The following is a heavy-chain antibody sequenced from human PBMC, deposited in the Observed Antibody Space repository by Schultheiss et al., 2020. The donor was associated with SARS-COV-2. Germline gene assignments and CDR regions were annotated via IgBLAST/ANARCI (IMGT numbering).Heavy chain of an antibody. V-gene: IGHV3-48*04. J-gene: IGHJ4*02. Sequence: GGSLRLSCAASGFTFSSYGMHWVRQAPGKGLEWVSYISSSGSTIYYADSVKGRFTISRDNAKNSLYLQMNSLRAEDTAVYYCARALIAVAGPFDYWGQGTLVTVSS. CDR1: GFTFSSYG. CDR2: ISSSGSTI. CDR3: ARALIAVAGPFDY. D-gene: IGHD6-19*01.